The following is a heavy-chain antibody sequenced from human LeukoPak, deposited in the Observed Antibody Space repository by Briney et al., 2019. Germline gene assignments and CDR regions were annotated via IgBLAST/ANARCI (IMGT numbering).Heavy chain of an antibody. J-gene: IGHJ6*02. CDR2: IYYNGNT. D-gene: IGHD1-26*01. CDR1: DGSINSYY. Sequence: SETLSLTCSVSDGSINSYYWNWLRRPPGKGLEWIGYIYYNGNTNYSPSLKSRVTMSVDTSKNLFSLKVSSVTAADTAVYYCARGRSNYYGMDVWGQGTTVTVSS. V-gene: IGHV4-59*01. CDR3: ARGRSNYYGMDV.